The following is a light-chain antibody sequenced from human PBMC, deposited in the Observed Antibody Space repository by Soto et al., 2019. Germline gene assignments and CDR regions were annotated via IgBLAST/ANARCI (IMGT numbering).Light chain of an antibody. CDR2: AAS. Sequence: EILLTQSPGTLSLSPGERSTLSCRAIQNFDSNYLAWYQQKPGQAPRIIIFAASGRATGIPDRFSGSGSGADFTLTISRLEPEDFAVYYCQQYGSSPPRTFGQGTKVDIK. CDR3: QQYGSSPPRT. CDR1: QNFDSNY. J-gene: IGKJ1*01. V-gene: IGKV3-20*01.